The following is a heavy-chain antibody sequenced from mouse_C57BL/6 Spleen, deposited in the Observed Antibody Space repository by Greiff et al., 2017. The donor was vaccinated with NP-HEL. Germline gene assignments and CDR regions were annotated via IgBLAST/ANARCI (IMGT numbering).Heavy chain of an antibody. V-gene: IGHV1-26*01. D-gene: IGHD3-2*02. CDR1: GYTFTDYY. J-gene: IGHJ3*01. CDR2: INPNNGGT. CDR3: ARSSDSSGYVAWFAY. Sequence: VQLQQSGPELVKPGASVKISCKASGYTFTDYYMNWVKQSHGKSLEWIGDINPNNGGTSYNQKFKGKATLTVDKSSSTAYMELRSLTSEDSAVYYCARSSDSSGYVAWFAYWGQGTLVTVSA.